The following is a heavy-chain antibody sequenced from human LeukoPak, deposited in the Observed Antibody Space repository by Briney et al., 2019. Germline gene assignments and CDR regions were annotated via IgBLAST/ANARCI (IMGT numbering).Heavy chain of an antibody. J-gene: IGHJ4*02. D-gene: IGHD3-3*01. CDR3: ARVDFSPDPYYFDY. CDR2: ISSSGSTI. V-gene: IGHV3-11*01. Sequence: GGSLRLSCEASGFTFSDYYMSWIRQAPGKGLEWVSYISSSGSTIYYADSVKGRFTISRDNAKNSLYLQMNSLRAEDTAVYYCARVDFSPDPYYFDYWGQGTLVTVSS. CDR1: GFTFSDYY.